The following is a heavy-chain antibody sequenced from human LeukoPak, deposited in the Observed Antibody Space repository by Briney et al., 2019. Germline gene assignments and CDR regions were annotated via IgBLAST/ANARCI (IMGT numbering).Heavy chain of an antibody. CDR2: ISAYNGNT. CDR1: GYTFTSYG. V-gene: IGHV1-18*01. D-gene: IGHD6-19*01. Sequence: ASVKVSCKASGYTFTSYGISWVRQAPGQGLEWMGWISAYNGNTNYAQKLQGRVTMTTDTSTSTAYMELRSLRSDDTAVYYCARDGRIAVVGTPFDYWGQGTLVTVSS. J-gene: IGHJ4*02. CDR3: ARDGRIAVVGTPFDY.